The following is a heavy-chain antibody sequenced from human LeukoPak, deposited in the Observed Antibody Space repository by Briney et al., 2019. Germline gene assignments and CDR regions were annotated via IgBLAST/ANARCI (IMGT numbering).Heavy chain of an antibody. V-gene: IGHV4-59*08. CDR1: GGSIRSYY. CDR2: TYYSGST. CDR3: ARGADTAMVQL. D-gene: IGHD5-18*01. Sequence: SETLSLTCTVSGGSIRSYYWSWIRQPPGKGLEWIAYTYYSGSTNYNPSLKSRVTISVDTSKNQFSLKLSSVTAADTAVYYCARGADTAMVQLWGQGTLVTVSS. J-gene: IGHJ4*02.